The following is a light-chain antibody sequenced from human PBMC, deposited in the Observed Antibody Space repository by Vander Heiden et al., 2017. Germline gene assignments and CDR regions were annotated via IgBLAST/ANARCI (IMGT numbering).Light chain of an antibody. CDR2: DAR. V-gene: IGLV3-21*02. CDR3: HVWDSSSDHLYV. Sequence: SYVPTQEPSVSVAPGQTARLISGGNHTARNSVHWYQQKPGQPPVLGGYDARDRPSGIPERFSGANSGNTATLTISRVGAGDEADYYCHVWDSSSDHLYVFGTGTKVTVL. CDR1: HTARNS. J-gene: IGLJ1*01.